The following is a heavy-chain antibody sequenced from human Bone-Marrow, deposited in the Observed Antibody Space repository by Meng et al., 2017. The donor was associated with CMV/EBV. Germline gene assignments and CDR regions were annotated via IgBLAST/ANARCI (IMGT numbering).Heavy chain of an antibody. J-gene: IGHJ3*01. D-gene: IGHD4-23*01. Sequence: SETLSLTCTVSGGSISSSSYYWGWIRQPPGKGLEWIGSIYYSGSTYYNPSLKSRVTISVDTSKNQFSLKLSSVTAADTAVYYCARQDLPPAMVVTPPGAFDFWGQGTMVTVSS. V-gene: IGHV4-39*01. CDR1: GGSISSSSYY. CDR2: IYYSGST. CDR3: ARQDLPPAMVVTPPGAFDF.